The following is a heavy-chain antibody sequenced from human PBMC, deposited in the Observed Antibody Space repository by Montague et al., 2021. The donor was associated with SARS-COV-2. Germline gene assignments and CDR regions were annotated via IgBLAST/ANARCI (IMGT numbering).Heavy chain of an antibody. CDR3: ARGGGRLQYSHYYGMDV. CDR2: IYYTGST. CDR1: GGSMINNY. J-gene: IGHJ6*02. D-gene: IGHD5-12*01. Sequence: SETLSLTCSVSGGSMINNYWSWIRQPPGKGLEWMGYIYYTGSTDYNPSLESRATLSIDTSKNEFSLKLTSVTAADTAVYYCARGGGRLQYSHYYGMDVWGQGTTVTVSS. V-gene: IGHV4-59*01.